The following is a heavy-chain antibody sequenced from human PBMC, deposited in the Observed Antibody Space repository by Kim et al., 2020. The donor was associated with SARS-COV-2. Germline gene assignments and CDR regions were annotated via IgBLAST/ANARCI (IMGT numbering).Heavy chain of an antibody. J-gene: IGHJ5*02. D-gene: IGHD3-10*01. V-gene: IGHV3-33*05. CDR1: GFTFSSYG. CDR3: ARDYGSGSYSTSSLFDP. CDR2: ISYDGSNK. Sequence: GGSLRLSCAASGFTFSSYGMHWVRQAPGKGLEWVAVISYDGSNKYYADSVKGRFTMSRDNSKNTLYLQMNSLRAEDTAVYYCARDYGSGSYSTSSLFDPWGQGTLVTVSS.